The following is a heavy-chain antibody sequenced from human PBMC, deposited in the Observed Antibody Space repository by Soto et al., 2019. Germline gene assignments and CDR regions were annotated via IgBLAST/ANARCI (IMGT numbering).Heavy chain of an antibody. Sequence: EVQLVESGGGLIQPGGSLRLSCAVSGFSISNHYMTWVRQAPGQGLEWVSVIYSGGSISYADSVKGRFTISRDNSKNTLYLQMNSLRVEDTAVYYCVRYNYWGQGTLVTVSS. J-gene: IGHJ4*02. CDR3: VRYNY. CDR1: GFSISNHY. D-gene: IGHD1-1*01. V-gene: IGHV3-53*01. CDR2: IYSGGSI.